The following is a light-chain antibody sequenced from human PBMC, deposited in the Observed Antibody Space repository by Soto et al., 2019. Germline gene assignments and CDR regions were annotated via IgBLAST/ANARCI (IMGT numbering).Light chain of an antibody. CDR1: QSVSSN. Sequence: EIVMTQSPATLSVSPGERATLSCRASQSVSSNFAWYQQKPGQAPRLLIYGASTRATGIPAWFSRSGSGTEFTLAISSLQSEDFAVYYCQQYNNWPGTVGQGTKVEIK. J-gene: IGKJ1*01. CDR2: GAS. CDR3: QQYNNWPGT. V-gene: IGKV3-15*01.